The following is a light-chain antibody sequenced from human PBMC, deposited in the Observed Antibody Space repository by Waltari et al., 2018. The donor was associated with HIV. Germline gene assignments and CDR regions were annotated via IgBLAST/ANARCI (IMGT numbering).Light chain of an antibody. Sequence: QSVLTQPPSASGPPGQMVTISCSGGSSYIGRKTVDWKQQLQGTATKLISDRNDQRPGGMPDRVAGSKSGTSAARAISGLQSEEEADYDCAAWEDSLNVWVLGGGTKVT. J-gene: IGLJ3*02. CDR2: RND. V-gene: IGLV1-44*01. CDR1: SSYIGRKT. CDR3: AAWEDSLNVWV.